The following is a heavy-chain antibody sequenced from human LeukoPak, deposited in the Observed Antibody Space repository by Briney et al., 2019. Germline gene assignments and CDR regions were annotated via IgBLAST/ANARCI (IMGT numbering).Heavy chain of an antibody. CDR3: ARRDWVSGAVRAFDI. CDR2: ISNDSVDK. Sequence: PGGSLRLSCVGSGFMFSDYYMSWIRQAPGKGLESVSYISNDSVDKYYVDSVRGRFTISRDNAKKSMYLQMSGLRVEDTAVYYCARRDWVSGAVRAFDIWGQGTMVTVSS. J-gene: IGHJ3*02. V-gene: IGHV3-11*04. D-gene: IGHD3-3*01. CDR1: GFMFSDYY.